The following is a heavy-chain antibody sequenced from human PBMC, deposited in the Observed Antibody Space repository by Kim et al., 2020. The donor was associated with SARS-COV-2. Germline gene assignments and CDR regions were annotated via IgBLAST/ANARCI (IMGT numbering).Heavy chain of an antibody. V-gene: IGHV3-23*01. CDR1: GFSFSSYA. J-gene: IGHJ4*02. Sequence: GGSLRLSCAASGFSFSSYAMSWVRQSPGKGLEWVSVITGSDSTHYADSGKGRFTISRDNSKNTLYLQINSLRAEDTAVYYCAKEVAYIQQGLLNPLDYWGQGTLVTVSS. CDR2: ITGSDST. CDR3: AKEVAYIQQGLLNPLDY. D-gene: IGHD2-2*02.